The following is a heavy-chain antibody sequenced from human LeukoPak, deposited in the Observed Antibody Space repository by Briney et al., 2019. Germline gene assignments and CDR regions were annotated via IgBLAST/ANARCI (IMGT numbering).Heavy chain of an antibody. Sequence: GASVKVSCKASGYTFTSYDINWVRQATGQGLEWMGWMNPNSGNTGYAQKFQGRVTMTRNTSISTAYMELSSLGSEDTAVYYCASQPLTTVAGFDYWGQGTLVTVSS. CDR1: GYTFTSYD. D-gene: IGHD4-23*01. V-gene: IGHV1-8*01. CDR2: MNPNSGNT. CDR3: ASQPLTTVAGFDY. J-gene: IGHJ4*02.